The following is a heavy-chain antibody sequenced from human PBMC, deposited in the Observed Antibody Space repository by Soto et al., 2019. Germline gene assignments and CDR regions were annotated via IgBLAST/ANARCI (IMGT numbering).Heavy chain of an antibody. CDR1: GFTFSSYA. Sequence: EVQLLESGGGLVQPGGSPRLSCAASGFTFSSYAMSWVRQAPGKGLEWVSAISGSGGSTYYADSVKGRFTISRDNSKNTLYLQMNSLRAEDTAVYYCAKVFAPAPFIAAAGLLDYWGQGTLVTVSS. D-gene: IGHD6-13*01. CDR2: ISGSGGST. J-gene: IGHJ4*02. V-gene: IGHV3-23*01. CDR3: AKVFAPAPFIAAAGLLDY.